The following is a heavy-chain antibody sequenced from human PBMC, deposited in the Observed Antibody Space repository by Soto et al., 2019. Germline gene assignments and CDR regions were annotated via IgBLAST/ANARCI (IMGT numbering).Heavy chain of an antibody. CDR2: TYYKSKWYN. J-gene: IGHJ4*02. D-gene: IGHD6-19*01. CDR1: GGSVSSNSAA. CDR3: ARGGGWPRIFDY. V-gene: IGHV6-1*01. Sequence: SQTLSLTCAISGGSVSSNSAAWNWIRQSPSRGLEWLGATYYKSKWYNDYAVSVKSRITINPDTSKNQFSLQLNSVTPEDTAVYYCARGGGWPRIFDYWGQGTLVTVSS.